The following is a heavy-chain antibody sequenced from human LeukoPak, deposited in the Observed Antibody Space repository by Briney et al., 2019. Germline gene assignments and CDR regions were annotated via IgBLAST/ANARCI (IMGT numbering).Heavy chain of an antibody. CDR1: GFTFTSST. CDR3: AGTPWFGELTLDY. Sequence: SVKVSCKASGFTFTSSTIQWVRQARGQRPEWIGWIVVGSGNTNYAQKFQERVIITRDMSTTTVYMELSSLRSEDTAVYYCAGTPWFGELTLDYWGQGTLVTVSS. V-gene: IGHV1-58*02. D-gene: IGHD3-10*01. CDR2: IVVGSGNT. J-gene: IGHJ4*02.